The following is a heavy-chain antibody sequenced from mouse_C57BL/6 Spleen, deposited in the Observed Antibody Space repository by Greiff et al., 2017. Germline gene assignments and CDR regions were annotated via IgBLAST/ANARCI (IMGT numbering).Heavy chain of an antibody. CDR2: IDPEDGET. V-gene: IGHV14-2*01. CDR1: GFNITDYY. Sequence: VQLQQSGAELVKPGASVKLSCTASGFNITDYYMHWVKQRTEQGLEWIGRIDPEDGETKYAAKFQGKATLTADPSSTTAYLQLRSLTSDDTAVYYGAIIYYGNYGAMDYWGQGTSVTVSS. CDR3: AIIYYGNYGAMDY. J-gene: IGHJ4*01. D-gene: IGHD2-1*01.